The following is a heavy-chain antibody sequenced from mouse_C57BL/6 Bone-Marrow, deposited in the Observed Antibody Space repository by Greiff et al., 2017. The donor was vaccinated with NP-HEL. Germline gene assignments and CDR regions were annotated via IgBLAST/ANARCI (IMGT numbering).Heavy chain of an antibody. D-gene: IGHD2-12*01. CDR1: GYTFTSYW. CDR2: IYPGSGST. CDR3: ARASYRGNYYATDD. J-gene: IGHJ4*01. V-gene: IGHV1-55*01. Sequence: QVQLQQPGAELVKPGASVKMSCKASGYTFTSYWITWVKQRPGQGLEWIGDIYPGSGSTTYNEKFKSKATLTVDTSSSTAYMQLSSLTSEDSAVYYCARASYRGNYYATDDWGEGTSVTASS.